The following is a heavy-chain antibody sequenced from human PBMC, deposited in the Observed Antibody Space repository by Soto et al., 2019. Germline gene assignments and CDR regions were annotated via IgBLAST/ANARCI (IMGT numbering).Heavy chain of an antibody. V-gene: IGHV3-73*01. CDR1: GFTFSGSA. Sequence: GESLKISCAASGFTFSGSAMHWVRQASGKGLEWVGRIRSKANSYATAYAASVKGRFTISRDDSKNTAYLQMNSLQTEDTAVYYCTRLHVGATWLTMGPIWGQGTMVTVSS. J-gene: IGHJ3*02. CDR2: IRSKANSYAT. CDR3: TRLHVGATWLTMGPI. D-gene: IGHD1-26*01.